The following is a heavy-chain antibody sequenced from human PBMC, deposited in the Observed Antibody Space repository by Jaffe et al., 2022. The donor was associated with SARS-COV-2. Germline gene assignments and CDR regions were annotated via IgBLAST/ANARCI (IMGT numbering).Heavy chain of an antibody. V-gene: IGHV3-23*04. CDR3: AKGGMVREGERAPLDY. J-gene: IGHJ4*02. D-gene: IGHD3-10*01. CDR2: ITSGGSTT. CDR1: GFTFSNYA. Sequence: EVKLVESGGGLVQPGGSLRLSCAASGFTFSNYAMTWVRQAPGKGLEWVSTITSGGSTTYHADSVKGRFTISRDNSKNTLFLQMNSLRAEDTAVYFCAKGGMVREGERAPLDYWGQGTLVTVSS.